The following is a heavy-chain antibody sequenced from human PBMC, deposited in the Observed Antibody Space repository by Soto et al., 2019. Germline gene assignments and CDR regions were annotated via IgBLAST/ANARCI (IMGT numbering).Heavy chain of an antibody. J-gene: IGHJ4*02. V-gene: IGHV1-69*12. CDR1: GGTFSTNA. CDR2: IITMFGTA. Sequence: QVQLVQSGAEVKKPESSVKVSCKAPGGTFSTNAISWVRQAPGQGLEWMGGIITMFGTANYAQRFQDRVTISADESTNTVYMELSSLRSEDTAVYFCASGIQLWLRRINNGYSGWGQGTLVTVSS. D-gene: IGHD5-18*01. CDR3: ASGIQLWLRRINNGYSG.